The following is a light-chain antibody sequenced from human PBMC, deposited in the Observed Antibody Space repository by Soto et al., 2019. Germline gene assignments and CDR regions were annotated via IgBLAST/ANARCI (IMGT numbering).Light chain of an antibody. Sequence: EIVMTQSPATLSVSPGERATLSCRASQGVSSNLAWYQQKPGQAPRLLIYGASTRATGIPARFSGSGSGTEFTLTISSLQSEDFAVYYCQQYNNWPWYTFGQGTKLEIK. CDR2: GAS. J-gene: IGKJ2*01. CDR3: QQYNNWPWYT. CDR1: QGVSSN. V-gene: IGKV3-15*01.